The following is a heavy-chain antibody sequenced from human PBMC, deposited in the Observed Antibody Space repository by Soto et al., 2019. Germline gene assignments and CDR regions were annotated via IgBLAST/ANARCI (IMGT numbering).Heavy chain of an antibody. V-gene: IGHV5-51*01. CDR3: ARHGMQGFYYCCMDV. Sequence: GESLKISCKGSEYSFTNYWIGWVRQMPGKGLEWMGIIYPADSDTRYYPSLQGQVTISADKSISTAYLQWSSLKASDTAMYYCARHGMQGFYYCCMDVWGQGTTVTVSS. CDR1: EYSFTNYW. CDR2: IYPADSDT. J-gene: IGHJ6*02. D-gene: IGHD1-1*01.